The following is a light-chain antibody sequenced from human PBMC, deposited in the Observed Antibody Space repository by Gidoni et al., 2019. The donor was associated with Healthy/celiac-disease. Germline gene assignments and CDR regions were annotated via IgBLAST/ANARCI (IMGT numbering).Light chain of an antibody. J-gene: IGKJ4*01. V-gene: IGKV3-20*01. CDR1: QSVSSSY. CDR3: QQYGSSSLT. CDR2: GAS. Sequence: EIVLTQSPGTLSLSPGERATLPCRASQSVSSSYLAWYQQKPGQAPRLLIYGASSRATVIPDRFSGSGSGTDFTLTISRLEPEDFAVYYCQQYGSSSLTFGGGTKVEIK.